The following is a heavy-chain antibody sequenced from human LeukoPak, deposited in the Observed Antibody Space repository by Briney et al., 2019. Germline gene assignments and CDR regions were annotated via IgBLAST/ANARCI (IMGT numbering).Heavy chain of an antibody. Sequence: PGGSLRLSCAASGFTFSSYGMHWVRQAPGKGLEWVAVIWYDEKNKYYADSVKGRFTVSRDTSKNTLYLEMNSLRNEDTAVYYCARDGGYYFDYWGQGTLVTVSS. CDR1: GFTFSSYG. V-gene: IGHV3-30*19. J-gene: IGHJ4*02. CDR3: ARDGGYYFDY. D-gene: IGHD3-16*01. CDR2: IWYDEKNK.